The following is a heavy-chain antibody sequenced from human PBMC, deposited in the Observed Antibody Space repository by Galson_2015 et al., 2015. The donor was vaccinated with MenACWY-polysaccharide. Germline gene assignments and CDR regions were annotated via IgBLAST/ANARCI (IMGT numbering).Heavy chain of an antibody. V-gene: IGHV3-9*01. CDR2: ISWTSGSF. CDR3: SKGPDYDFLSGSLN. D-gene: IGHD3-9*01. CDR1: GFTFDDYA. J-gene: IGHJ4*02. Sequence: SLRLSCAASGFTFDDYAMHWVRQARGKGLEWASGISWTSGSFGYADSVRGRFNISRDNAKNSLYLQMKSLRAEDTALYYCSKGPDYDFLSGSLNWGQGTLVTVSS.